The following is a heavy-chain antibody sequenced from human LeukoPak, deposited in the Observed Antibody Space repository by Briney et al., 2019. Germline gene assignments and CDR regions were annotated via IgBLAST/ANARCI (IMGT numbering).Heavy chain of an antibody. CDR2: ISGSGGSR. J-gene: IGHJ4*02. V-gene: IGHV3-23*01. D-gene: IGHD5-12*01. CDR3: AKDVEVDMDSYWRSYFDY. Sequence: PGGSLRLSCAASGFTFSNYAMSWVRPAPGKGLEWVSAISGSGGSRYYADSVTGRFTISRDNSKNTLYLQMNSLRAEDTAIYYCAKDVEVDMDSYWRSYFDYWGQGTLVTVSS. CDR1: GFTFSNYA.